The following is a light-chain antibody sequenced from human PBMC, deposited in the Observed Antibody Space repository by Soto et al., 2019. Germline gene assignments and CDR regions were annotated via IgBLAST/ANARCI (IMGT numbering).Light chain of an antibody. CDR1: QSVSSSY. CDR3: QHYGSSPRT. J-gene: IGKJ1*01. Sequence: EIVLTQSPGTLSLSPGERATLSCRASQSVSSSYLAWYQQKPGRAPRLLIYGAGSRATGIPDRFSGSGSGTDFXLTIXXXXXXXXXVYYCQHYGSSPRTFGXETKX. V-gene: IGKV3-20*01. CDR2: GAG.